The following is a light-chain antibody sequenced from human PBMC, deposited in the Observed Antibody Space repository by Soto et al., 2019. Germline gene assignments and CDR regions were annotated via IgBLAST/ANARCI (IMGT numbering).Light chain of an antibody. V-gene: IGKV3-15*01. CDR1: QSVSSN. CDR2: RAS. CDR3: QQYNNWPII. J-gene: IGKJ5*01. Sequence: EIVLTQSPGTLSLSPGERATLSCSASQSVSSNLAWYQQKPGQAPRLLIYRASTRATGVPARFSGSGSGTEFTLTISSLQTEDFALYYCQQYNNWPIIFGQGTRLEIK.